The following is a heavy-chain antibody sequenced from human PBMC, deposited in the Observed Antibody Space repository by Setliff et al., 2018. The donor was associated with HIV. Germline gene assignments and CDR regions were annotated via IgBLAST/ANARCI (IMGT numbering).Heavy chain of an antibody. CDR2: IYYSGST. Sequence: PSETLSLTCTVSGGSISSHYWSWIRQPPGKGLEWIGYIYYSGSTNYNPSLKSRVTISVDTSKKQFSLKLSSVTAADTAVYYCASVYYYDSSGYSEPYYMDVWGKGTTVTVSS. CDR3: ASVYYYDSSGYSEPYYMDV. CDR1: GGSISSHY. D-gene: IGHD3-22*01. V-gene: IGHV4-59*11. J-gene: IGHJ6*03.